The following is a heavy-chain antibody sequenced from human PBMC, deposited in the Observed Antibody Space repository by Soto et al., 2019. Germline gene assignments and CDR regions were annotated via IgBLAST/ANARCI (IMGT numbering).Heavy chain of an antibody. D-gene: IGHD6-6*01. V-gene: IGHV4-30-4*01. Sequence: QVQLQESGPGLVKPSQTLSLTCTVSGNSISSGDYYSSWIRQPPGKGLEWIGYIYYSESTYYNPSLMSRVTXSLXMSKNQFSLKLSSLTAADTAVYYCALVRRYYGMDVWGQGTTVTVSS. CDR2: IYYSEST. CDR1: GNSISSGDYY. J-gene: IGHJ6*02. CDR3: ALVRRYYGMDV.